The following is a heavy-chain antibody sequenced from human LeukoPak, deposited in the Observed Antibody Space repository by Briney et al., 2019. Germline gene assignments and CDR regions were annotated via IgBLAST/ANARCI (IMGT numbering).Heavy chain of an antibody. J-gene: IGHJ6*04. D-gene: IGHD3-10*02. CDR3: AELGITMIGGV. CDR1: GFSFSGYY. V-gene: IGHV3-11*01. CDR2: IKSGGATM. Sequence: SGGSLRLSCEASGFSFSGYYMTWIRQSPGKGLEWIAYIKSGGATMYYADSVRGRFTISRDDSKNSLSLQMKSLRAEDTAVYYCAELGITMIGGVWGKGTTVTISS.